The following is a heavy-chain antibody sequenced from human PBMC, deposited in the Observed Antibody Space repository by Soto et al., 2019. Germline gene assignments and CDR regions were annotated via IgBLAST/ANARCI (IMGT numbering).Heavy chain of an antibody. CDR1: GGSISSYY. J-gene: IGHJ4*02. Sequence: SETLSLTCTVSGGSISSYYWSWIRQPPGKGLEWIGYINYSGSTSYNPSLKSRVTISIDTSKNQFSLKLSSVTAEDTAVYYCARVQHPAYFDYWGQGTPVTVSS. V-gene: IGHV4-59*08. CDR3: ARVQHPAYFDY. CDR2: INYSGST.